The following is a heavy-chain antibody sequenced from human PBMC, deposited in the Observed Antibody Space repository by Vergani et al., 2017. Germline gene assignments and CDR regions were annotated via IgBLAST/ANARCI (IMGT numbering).Heavy chain of an antibody. Sequence: EVQLLESGGGSAQPGESLRLSCVASGFTFTAHGLNWVRQAPGKGLEWVSGISGQNFRTHYADSVKGRFTISRDDSKNTVYLQINSLRAEDTAVYYCARDPRFLEWFRYTPDYFDYWGQGTLVTVSS. V-gene: IGHV3-23*01. CDR1: GFTFTAHG. CDR3: ARDPRFLEWFRYTPDYFDY. J-gene: IGHJ4*02. CDR2: ISGQNFRT. D-gene: IGHD3-3*01.